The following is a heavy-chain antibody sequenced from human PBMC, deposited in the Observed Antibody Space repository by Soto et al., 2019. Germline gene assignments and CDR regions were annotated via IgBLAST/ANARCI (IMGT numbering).Heavy chain of an antibody. CDR2: INVDNGET. D-gene: IGHD1-26*01. Sequence: HVQLVQSGAEVKKPGASVKVSCKASGYNFMRYGFTWVRQAPGQGLEWMGWINVDNGETKYPQKIQGRVTMTTDTSTSTVYIELRSLTSDDTAVYCCARWISGGYSDWFDPWGHGTLVTVSS. CDR3: ARWISGGYSDWFDP. J-gene: IGHJ5*02. V-gene: IGHV1-18*04. CDR1: GYNFMRYG.